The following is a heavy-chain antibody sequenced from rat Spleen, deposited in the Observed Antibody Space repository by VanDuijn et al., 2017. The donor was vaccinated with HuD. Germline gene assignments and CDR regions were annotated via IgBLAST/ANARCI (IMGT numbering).Heavy chain of an antibody. CDR1: GFSLTSYN. J-gene: IGHJ1*01. V-gene: IGHV2-45*01. Sequence: QVQLKETGPGLVQPTQTLSLTCTVSGFSLTSYNVHWVRQPPEKGLEWMGVMWSGGNTDYKSALKSRLNISRDTSKNQVFLKMNSLQSEDTTTYYCARGRIGHWYFDFWGPGTMVTVSS. CDR2: MWSGGNT. D-gene: IGHD1-6*01. CDR3: ARGRIGHWYFDF.